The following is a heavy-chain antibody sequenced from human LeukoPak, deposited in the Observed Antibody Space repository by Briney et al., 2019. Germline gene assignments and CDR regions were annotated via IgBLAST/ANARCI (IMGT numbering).Heavy chain of an antibody. CDR2: INSDGSST. D-gene: IGHD2-21*02. V-gene: IGHV3-74*01. Sequence: GGSLRLSCAASGFTFSSYSMNWVRQAPGKGLVWVSRINSDGSSTSYADSVKGRFTISRDNAKNTLYLQMNSLRAEDTAVYYCARGPILAYCGGDCENWFDPWGQGTLVTVSS. J-gene: IGHJ5*02. CDR1: GFTFSSYS. CDR3: ARGPILAYCGGDCENWFDP.